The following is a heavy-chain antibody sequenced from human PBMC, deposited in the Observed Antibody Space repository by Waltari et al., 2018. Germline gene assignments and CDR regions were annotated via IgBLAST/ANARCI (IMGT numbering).Heavy chain of an antibody. CDR1: GFTFSSYA. CDR2: ISGSGGST. CDR3: AKAKAEVGSGWYELFDP. D-gene: IGHD6-19*01. J-gene: IGHJ5*02. Sequence: EVQLLESGGGLVQPGGSLRLSCAASGFTFSSYAMSWVRQAPGKGLEWVSAISGSGGSTYYADSVKGRFTISRDNSKNTLYLQMNSLRAEDTAVYYCAKAKAEVGSGWYELFDPWGQGTLVTVSS. V-gene: IGHV3-23*01.